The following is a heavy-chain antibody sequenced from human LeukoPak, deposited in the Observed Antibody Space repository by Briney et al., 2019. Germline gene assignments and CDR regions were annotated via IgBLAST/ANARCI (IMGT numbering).Heavy chain of an antibody. Sequence: PGGSLRLSCAASGFTFSSYAMSWVRQAPGKGLEWVSAISGSGGSTYYADSVKGRFTISRDNSKNTPYLQMNSLRAEDTAVYYCKMVRGVSKYYFDYWGQGTLVTVSS. CDR3: KMVRGVSKYYFDY. CDR2: ISGSGGST. J-gene: IGHJ4*02. D-gene: IGHD3-10*01. CDR1: GFTFSSYA. V-gene: IGHV3-23*01.